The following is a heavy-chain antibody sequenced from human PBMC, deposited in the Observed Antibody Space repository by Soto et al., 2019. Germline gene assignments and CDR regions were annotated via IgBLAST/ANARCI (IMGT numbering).Heavy chain of an antibody. J-gene: IGHJ5*02. CDR3: ARDQYYYDSSGYYYRRDWFDP. CDR1: GGTFSSYA. Sequence: SVKVSCKASGGTFSSYAISWVRQAPGQGLEWMGGIIPIFGTANHAQKFQGRVTITADESTSTAYMELSSLRSEDTAVYYCARDQYYYDSSGYYYRRDWFDPWGQGTLVTVSS. V-gene: IGHV1-69*13. D-gene: IGHD3-22*01. CDR2: IIPIFGTA.